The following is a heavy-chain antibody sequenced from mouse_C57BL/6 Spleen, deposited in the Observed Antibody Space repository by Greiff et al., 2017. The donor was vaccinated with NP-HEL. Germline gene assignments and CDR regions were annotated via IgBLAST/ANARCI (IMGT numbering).Heavy chain of an antibody. CDR1: GYTFTDYY. V-gene: IGHV1-26*01. D-gene: IGHD1-2*01. Sequence: EVQLQQSGPELVKPGASVKLSCKASGYTFTDYYMNWVKQSPGKSLEWIGDINPNTGGTSYNQKFKVKATLTVDKSSSTAYMELRSLTSEDSAVYYCARGSLRLYAMDYWGQGTSVTVSS. CDR3: ARGSLRLYAMDY. CDR2: INPNTGGT. J-gene: IGHJ4*01.